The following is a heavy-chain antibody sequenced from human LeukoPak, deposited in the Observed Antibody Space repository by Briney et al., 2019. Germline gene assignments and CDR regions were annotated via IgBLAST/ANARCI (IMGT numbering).Heavy chain of an antibody. CDR1: GGSISSYY. V-gene: IGHV4-59*12. Sequence: SETLSLTCTVSGGSISSYYWSWIRQPPGKGLEWIGYIYYSGSTNYNPSLKSRVTISVDTSKNQSSLKLSSVTAADTAVYYCAREPPTTVTTRGWFDPWGQGTLVTVSS. CDR3: AREPPTTVTTRGWFDP. CDR2: IYYSGST. J-gene: IGHJ5*02. D-gene: IGHD4-17*01.